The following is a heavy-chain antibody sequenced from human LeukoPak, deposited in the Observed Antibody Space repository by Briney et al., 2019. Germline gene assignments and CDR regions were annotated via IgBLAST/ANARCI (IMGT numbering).Heavy chain of an antibody. Sequence: GGSLRLSCAASGFTFSSYSMNWVRQAPGKGLEWVSYISSSSSTIYYADSVKGRFTISRDNAKNSLYLQMNSLRAEDTAVYYCAKTRLLDENWGQGTLVTVSS. CDR2: ISSSSSTI. D-gene: IGHD6-25*01. CDR3: AKTRLLDEN. J-gene: IGHJ4*02. CDR1: GFTFSSYS. V-gene: IGHV3-48*01.